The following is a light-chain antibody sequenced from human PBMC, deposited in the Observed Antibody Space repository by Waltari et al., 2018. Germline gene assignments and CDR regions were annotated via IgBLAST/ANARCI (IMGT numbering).Light chain of an antibody. J-gene: IGLJ2*01. V-gene: IGLV3-21*02. CDR2: DDG. CDR3: QVWDSSSDHVV. Sequence: SYVLTQPPSVSVAPGQTARITCGGNNIGTKGVHWYQQKPGQAPVLVVYDDGDRPSGIPERFSGSNSGNTATLTISRVEAGDEADYYCQVWDSSSDHVVFGGGTKLTVL. CDR1: NIGTKG.